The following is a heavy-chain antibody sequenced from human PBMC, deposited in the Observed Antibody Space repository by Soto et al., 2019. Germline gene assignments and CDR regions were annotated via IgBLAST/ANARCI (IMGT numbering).Heavy chain of an antibody. CDR2: VYYSGNT. V-gene: IGHV4-39*01. CDR1: GGSIISSSYY. Sequence: QLQLQESGPGLVKPSDTLSLTCTVPGGSIISSSYYWGWIRQPPGKGLEWMRSVYYSGNTNYNPSLKSRVTISVDTSKSQFSLTLSSVTASDTAVYYCARQSKAALNLDYWGQGTLGTVSS. CDR3: ARQSKAALNLDY. D-gene: IGHD6-6*01. J-gene: IGHJ4*02.